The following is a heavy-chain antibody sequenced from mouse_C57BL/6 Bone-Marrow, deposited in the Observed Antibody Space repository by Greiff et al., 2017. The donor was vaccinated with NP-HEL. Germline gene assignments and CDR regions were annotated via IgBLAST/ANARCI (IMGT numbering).Heavy chain of an antibody. Sequence: QVQLQQSEAELARPGASVKLSCKASGYTFTSYGISWVKQRTGQGLEWIGEIYPRSGNTYYNEKFKGKATLTADKSSSTAYMELRSLTSEDSAVYFCARNYGSSKVYAMDYWGQGTSVTVSS. V-gene: IGHV1-81*01. CDR1: GYTFTSYG. J-gene: IGHJ4*01. CDR2: IYPRSGNT. CDR3: ARNYGSSKVYAMDY. D-gene: IGHD1-1*01.